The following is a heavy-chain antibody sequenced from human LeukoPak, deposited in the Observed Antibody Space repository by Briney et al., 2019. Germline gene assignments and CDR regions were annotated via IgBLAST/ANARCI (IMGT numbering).Heavy chain of an antibody. CDR1: GYTFTGYY. CDR3: ARSAPTLTYDILTGYLGY. D-gene: IGHD3-9*01. V-gene: IGHV1-2*02. Sequence: ASVKVSCKASGYTFTGYYMHWVRQAPGQGLEWMGWINPNSGATNYAQKFQGRVTMTRDTSISTAYMELSRLRSDDTAFYHCARSAPTLTYDILTGYLGYWGQGTLVTVSS. J-gene: IGHJ4*02. CDR2: INPNSGAT.